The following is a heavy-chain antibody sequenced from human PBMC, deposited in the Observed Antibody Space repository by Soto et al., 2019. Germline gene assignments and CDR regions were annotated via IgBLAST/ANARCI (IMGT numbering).Heavy chain of an antibody. D-gene: IGHD3-10*01. CDR3: AKDPGVSPQHYYGSGSILGDFDY. CDR2: ISGSGGST. V-gene: IGHV3-23*01. J-gene: IGHJ4*02. Sequence: PGKGLEWVSAISGSGGSTYYADSVKGRFTISRDNSKNTLYLQMNSLRAEDTAVYYCAKDPGVSPQHYYGSGSILGDFDYWGQGTLVTVSS.